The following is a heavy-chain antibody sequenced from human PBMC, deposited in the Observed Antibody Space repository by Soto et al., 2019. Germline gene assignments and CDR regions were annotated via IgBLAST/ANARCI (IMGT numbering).Heavy chain of an antibody. D-gene: IGHD6-19*01. CDR1: GFTFSSYG. CDR3: AKGLAYYYYYGMDV. V-gene: IGHV3-30*18. J-gene: IGHJ6*02. Sequence: QVQLVESGGGVVQPGRSLRLSCAASGFTFSSYGMHWVRQAPGKGLEWVAVISYDGSNKYYADSVKGRFTISRDNSKNTLYLQMNSLRAEDTAVYYCAKGLAYYYYYGMDVWGQGTTGTVS. CDR2: ISYDGSNK.